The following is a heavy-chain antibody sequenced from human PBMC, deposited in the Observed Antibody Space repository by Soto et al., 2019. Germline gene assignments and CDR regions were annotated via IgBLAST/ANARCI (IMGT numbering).Heavy chain of an antibody. CDR1: GFSVSNNH. V-gene: IGHV3-53*01. D-gene: IGHD2-15*01. CDR2: IHIDGNT. Sequence: GGSLRLSCAASGFSVSNNHMSRVRQAPGKGLEWVSLIHIDGNTYYTDAVKGRFTISRDYSKNTLFLQMNNLRAEDTALYYCARDGSGPFGYWGQGTQVTVSS. J-gene: IGHJ4*02. CDR3: ARDGSGPFGY.